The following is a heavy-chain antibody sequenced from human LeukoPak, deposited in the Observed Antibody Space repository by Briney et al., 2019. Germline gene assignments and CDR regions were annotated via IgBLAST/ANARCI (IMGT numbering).Heavy chain of an antibody. CDR1: GFTFSSYS. D-gene: IGHD6-13*01. CDR2: ISSSRSYI. CDR3: ARFIAAPYYFDY. Sequence: GGSLRLSCAASGFTFSSYSMNWVRQAPGKGLEWVSFISSSRSYIYYADSVKGRFTISRDNAKKSLYLQMNSLRAEDTAVYYCARFIAAPYYFDYWGRGTLVTVSS. J-gene: IGHJ4*02. V-gene: IGHV3-21*01.